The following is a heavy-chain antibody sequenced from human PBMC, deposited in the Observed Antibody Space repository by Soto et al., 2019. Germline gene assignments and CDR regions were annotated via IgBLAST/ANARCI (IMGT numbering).Heavy chain of an antibody. CDR2: IWYDGSNK. Sequence: GGSLRLSCAASGFTFIHYGMHWVRQAPGKGLEWVALIWYDGSNKYYADSVKGRFTISRDSSKNTLYLQMNSLRAEDTAVYYCARDVRSVYFDYWGQGTLVTVSS. CDR1: GFTFIHYG. CDR3: ARDVRSVYFDY. J-gene: IGHJ4*02. V-gene: IGHV3-33*01.